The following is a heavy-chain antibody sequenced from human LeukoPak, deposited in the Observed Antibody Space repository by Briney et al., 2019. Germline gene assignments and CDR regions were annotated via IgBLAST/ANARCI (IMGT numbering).Heavy chain of an antibody. V-gene: IGHV3-7*01. J-gene: IGHJ4*02. CDR1: GFTFGDHA. CDR2: INQDGSRK. CDR3: ARDPGWGALDH. D-gene: IGHD3-16*01. Sequence: PGGSLRLSCKGSGFTFGDHAMNWFRQAPGKGLEWVAIINQDGSRKSSADSVKGRFTISRDNAKNLLYPQMNSLRAEDTAVYYCARDPGWGALDHWGQGTLVTVS.